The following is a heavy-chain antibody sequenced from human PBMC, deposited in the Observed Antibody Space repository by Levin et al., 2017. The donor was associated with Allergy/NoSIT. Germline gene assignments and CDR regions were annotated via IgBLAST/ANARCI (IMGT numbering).Heavy chain of an antibody. J-gene: IGHJ3*02. Sequence: GGSLRLSCKASGYTFTGYYMHWVRQAPGQGLEWMGWINPNSGGTNYAQKFQGRVTMTRDTSISTAYMELSRLRSDDTAVYYCARSRTPYRTKNPSRAFDQGAFDIWGQGTMVTVSS. D-gene: IGHD3-3*02. CDR3: ARSRTPYRTKNPSRAFDQGAFDI. CDR1: GYTFTGYY. CDR2: INPNSGGT. V-gene: IGHV1-2*02.